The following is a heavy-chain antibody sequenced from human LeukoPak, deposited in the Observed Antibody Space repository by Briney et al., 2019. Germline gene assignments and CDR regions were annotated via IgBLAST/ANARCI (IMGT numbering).Heavy chain of an antibody. CDR1: GFTFSSYA. CDR3: AELGITMIGGV. V-gene: IGHV3-48*03. J-gene: IGHJ6*04. D-gene: IGHD3-10*02. Sequence: QPGGSLRLSCAASGFTFSSYAVSWVRQAPGKGLEWVSYISSSGSTIYYADSVKGRFTISRDNAKNSLYLQMNSLRAEDTAVYYCAELGITMIGGVWGKGTTVTISS. CDR2: ISSSGSTI.